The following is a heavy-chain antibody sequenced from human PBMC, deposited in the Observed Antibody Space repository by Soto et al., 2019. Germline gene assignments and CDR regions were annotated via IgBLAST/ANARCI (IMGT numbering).Heavy chain of an antibody. D-gene: IGHD3-22*01. Sequence: GGSLRLSCAASAFTFKNHWMHWVRQVPGKGPVWVSRINGDGSVKDYADFVKGRFTISRDNSRNMLFLQMNSLRAEDTAVYYCVRDYYKYYDSSGYYRSPAYWGQGTLVTVSS. CDR2: INGDGSVK. J-gene: IGHJ4*02. CDR3: VRDYYKYYDSSGYYRSPAY. V-gene: IGHV3-74*01. CDR1: AFTFKNHW.